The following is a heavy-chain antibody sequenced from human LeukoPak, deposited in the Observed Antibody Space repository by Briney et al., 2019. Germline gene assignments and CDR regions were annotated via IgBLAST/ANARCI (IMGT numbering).Heavy chain of an antibody. J-gene: IGHJ4*02. CDR1: GYSLSSGYY. Sequence: AETLSLPCSVSGYSLSSGYYLGWIRQPPGKGLEWVGRIYHSGSNYYNPSLKSRVTISVDTSKNQFSLKLRSVTAADTAVYYCARIVATTKFDYWGQGTLVTVSS. CDR2: IYHSGSN. D-gene: IGHD5-12*01. CDR3: ARIVATTKFDY. V-gene: IGHV4-38-2*02.